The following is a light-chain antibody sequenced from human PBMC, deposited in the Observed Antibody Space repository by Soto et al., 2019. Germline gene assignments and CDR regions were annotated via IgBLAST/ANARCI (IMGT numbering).Light chain of an antibody. CDR1: QGVGST. CDR2: DAY. Sequence: EIIMTQSPATLSVSPGERVTLSCRASQGVGSTLAWYRQQPGQAPRLLIYDAYIRASGVPARLSGSGSGTEFTLTISGLQSEDFAVYFCQHYKTWPLAFGGGTKVEIK. J-gene: IGKJ4*01. CDR3: QHYKTWPLA. V-gene: IGKV3-15*01.